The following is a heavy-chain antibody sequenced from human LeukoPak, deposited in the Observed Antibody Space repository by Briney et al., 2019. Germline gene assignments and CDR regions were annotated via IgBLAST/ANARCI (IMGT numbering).Heavy chain of an antibody. J-gene: IGHJ4*02. CDR1: GFTFDDYV. D-gene: IGHD6-19*01. V-gene: IGHV3-43*02. CDR3: AKCAGNGWSRGPFFDY. CDR2: ISGDGGRT. Sequence: GGSLRLSCAASGFTFDDYVMHWVRQAPGKGLEWVSLISGDGGRTYYAHSVKGRFTISRDSSENTLYLQMSSLRTEDTAWYYCAKCAGNGWSRGPFFDYWGQGTLVTVSS.